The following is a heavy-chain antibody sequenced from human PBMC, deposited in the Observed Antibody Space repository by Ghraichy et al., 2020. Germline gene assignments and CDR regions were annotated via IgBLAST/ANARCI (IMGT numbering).Heavy chain of an antibody. D-gene: IGHD6-19*01. CDR3: ARPVAGGRYFDY. CDR1: GGSVSSFY. V-gene: IGHV4-4*07. J-gene: IGHJ4*02. Sequence: GSLRLSCTVSGGSVSSFYWSWIRQPAGKGLEWMGRIFVNGRINYNPSLKSRVTMSIDTSKNQFFLKLNSVTAADTALYYCARPVAGGRYFDYWGQGIQVTVSS. CDR2: IFVNGRI.